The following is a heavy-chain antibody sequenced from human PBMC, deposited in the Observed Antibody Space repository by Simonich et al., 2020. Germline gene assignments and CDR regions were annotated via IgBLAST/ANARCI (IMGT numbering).Heavy chain of an antibody. Sequence: QVQLQQWGAGLLKPSETLSLTCAVYGGSFSGYYWSWIRQTPGKGLEWIGEINNSGSTNYNPSHKSRVTIAVDTSKNQFSLKLSSVTAADTAVYYCARGKGWKNAFDIWGQGTMVTVSS. CDR1: GGSFSGYY. CDR2: INNSGST. V-gene: IGHV4-34*01. J-gene: IGHJ3*02. D-gene: IGHD1-1*01. CDR3: ARGKGWKNAFDI.